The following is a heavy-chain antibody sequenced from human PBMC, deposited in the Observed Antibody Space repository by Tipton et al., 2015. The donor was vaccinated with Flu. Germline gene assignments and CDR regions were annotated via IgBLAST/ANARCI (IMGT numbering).Heavy chain of an antibody. Sequence: TLSLTCAVYGGSFSGYYWSWIRQPPGKGLEWIGEINHSGSTNYNPSLKSRVTISVDTSKNQFSLKLSSVTAADTAVYYCARGSPAKGIAAAGTPAYFDYWVQGTLVTVSS. J-gene: IGHJ4*02. CDR3: ARGSPAKGIAAAGTPAYFDY. CDR1: GGSFSGYY. D-gene: IGHD6-13*01. CDR2: INHSGST. V-gene: IGHV4-34*01.